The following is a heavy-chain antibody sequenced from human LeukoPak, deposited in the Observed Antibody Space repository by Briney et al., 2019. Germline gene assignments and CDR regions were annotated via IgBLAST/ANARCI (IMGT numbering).Heavy chain of an antibody. V-gene: IGHV4-34*01. CDR3: ARRSQDFDF. Sequence: SETLSLTCAVDGGSFSFYYWSWIRPTPGKGLEWIGEINHSGSSNYNPSLKSRVTISVDTSKNQFSLKLNSVTAADTAVYYCARRSQDFDFWGQGILVTVSA. CDR2: INHSGSS. J-gene: IGHJ4*02. CDR1: GGSFSFYY.